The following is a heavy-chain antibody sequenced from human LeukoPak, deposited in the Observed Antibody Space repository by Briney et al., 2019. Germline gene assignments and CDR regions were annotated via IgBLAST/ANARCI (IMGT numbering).Heavy chain of an antibody. CDR3: ARRLSGWTRGFDY. V-gene: IGHV4-4*02. D-gene: IGHD6-19*01. J-gene: IGHJ4*02. CDR1: GGSISSSNW. CDR2: IYHSGNT. Sequence: PLGTLYLTCAVSGGSISSSNWWSWVRQTPGKGLEWIGEIYHSGNTNYNPSLKSRVTISIDNSNVQFSLKLSSVTAADTAIYYCARRLSGWTRGFDYWGRGTLVTVSS.